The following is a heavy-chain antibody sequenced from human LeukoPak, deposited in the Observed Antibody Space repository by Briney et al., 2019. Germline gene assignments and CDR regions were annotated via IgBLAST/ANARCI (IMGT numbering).Heavy chain of an antibody. CDR1: GGSISSGGYY. V-gene: IGHV4-31*03. D-gene: IGHD2/OR15-2a*01. Sequence: SETLSLTCTVSGGSISSGGYYWSWIRQHPGKGLEWIGYNYYSGSTYYNPSLKSRVTISVDTSKNQFSLKLSSVTAADTAVYYCARALSYTPYYFDYWGQGTLVTVSS. CDR2: NYYSGST. CDR3: ARALSYTPYYFDY. J-gene: IGHJ4*02.